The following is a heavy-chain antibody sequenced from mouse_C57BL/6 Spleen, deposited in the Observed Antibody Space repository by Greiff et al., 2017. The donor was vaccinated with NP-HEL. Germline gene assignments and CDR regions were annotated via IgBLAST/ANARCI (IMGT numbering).Heavy chain of an antibody. V-gene: IGHV1-64*01. Sequence: VQLQQPGAELVKPGASVKLSCKASGYTFTSYWMHWVKQRPGQGLEWIGMIHPNSGSTNYNEKFKSKATLTVDKSSSTAYMQLSSLTSEDSAVYYCARETIYYYGSIAYWGQGTLVTVSA. J-gene: IGHJ3*01. CDR3: ARETIYYYGSIAY. CDR1: GYTFTSYW. CDR2: IHPNSGST. D-gene: IGHD1-1*01.